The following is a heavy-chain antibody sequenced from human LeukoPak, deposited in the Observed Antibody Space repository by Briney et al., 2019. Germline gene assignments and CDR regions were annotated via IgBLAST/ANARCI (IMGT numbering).Heavy chain of an antibody. J-gene: IGHJ3*02. CDR2: IYSGGST. Sequence: PGGSLRLSCTASGFTFSSYWMSWVRQAPGKGLEWVSVIYSGGSTYYADSVKGRFTISRHNSKNTLYLQMNSLRAEDTAVYYCARGAVGANDAFDIWGQGTMVTVSS. D-gene: IGHD1-26*01. CDR1: GFTFSSYW. V-gene: IGHV3-53*04. CDR3: ARGAVGANDAFDI.